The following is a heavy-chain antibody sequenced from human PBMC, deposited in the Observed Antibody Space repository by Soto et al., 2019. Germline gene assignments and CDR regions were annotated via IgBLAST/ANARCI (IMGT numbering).Heavy chain of an antibody. CDR1: GYSFTSHW. CDR3: ARLNGIAVAGTDYYYGMDV. J-gene: IGHJ6*02. CDR2: IYPGDSDT. D-gene: IGHD6-19*01. V-gene: IGHV5-51*01. Sequence: GESLKIPCKGSGYSFTSHWIGWVRQMPGKGLAWMGIIYPGDSDTRYSPSFQGQVTISADKSISTAYLQWSSLKASDTAMYYCARLNGIAVAGTDYYYGMDVWGQGTTVTVSS.